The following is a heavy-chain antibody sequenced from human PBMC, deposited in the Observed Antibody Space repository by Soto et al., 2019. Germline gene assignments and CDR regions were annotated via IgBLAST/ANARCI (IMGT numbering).Heavy chain of an antibody. D-gene: IGHD3-10*01. J-gene: IGHJ4*02. Sequence: SETLSLTCAVSGVSISSGNWWTWVRQTPQRGLEYIGEIFHDGTANYYPSFERRVAISVDTSKNQFSLKPTSVTAADTAIYFCARLVYDTRLNYMYFDFWGQGALVTVSS. CDR1: GVSISSGNW. V-gene: IGHV4-4*02. CDR2: IFHDGTA. CDR3: ARLVYDTRLNYMYFDF.